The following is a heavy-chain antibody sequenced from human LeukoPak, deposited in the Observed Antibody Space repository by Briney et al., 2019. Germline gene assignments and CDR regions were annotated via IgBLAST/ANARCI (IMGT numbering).Heavy chain of an antibody. D-gene: IGHD5-18*01. CDR2: ISAYNGNK. Sequence: ASVKVSCKASGYTFTNYGISWVRQAPEQGLEWMGWISAYNGNKNYAQKLQGRFTMIRKTSTSTAYMELRSLRSDDTAVYYCARDRVWLLQLWSPEWNNWFDPWGQGTLVTVSS. J-gene: IGHJ5*02. CDR3: ARDRVWLLQLWSPEWNNWFDP. V-gene: IGHV1-18*01. CDR1: GYTFTNYG.